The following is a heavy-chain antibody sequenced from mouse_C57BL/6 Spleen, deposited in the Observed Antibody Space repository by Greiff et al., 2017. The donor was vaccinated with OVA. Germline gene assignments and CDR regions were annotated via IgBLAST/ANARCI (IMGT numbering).Heavy chain of an antibody. CDR1: GFTFSSYA. CDR2: ISSGGDYI. V-gene: IGHV5-9-1*02. Sequence: EVHLVESGEGLVKPGGSLKLSCAASGFTFSSYAMSWVRQTPEKRLEWVAYISSGGDYIYYADTVKGRFTISRDNARNTLYLQMSSLKSEDTAMYYCTVDYYSNYGFDYWGQGTTLTVSS. J-gene: IGHJ2*01. D-gene: IGHD2-5*01. CDR3: TVDYYSNYGFDY.